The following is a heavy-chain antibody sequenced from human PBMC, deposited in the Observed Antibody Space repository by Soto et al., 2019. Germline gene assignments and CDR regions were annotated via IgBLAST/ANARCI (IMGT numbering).Heavy chain of an antibody. D-gene: IGHD6-19*01. V-gene: IGHV3-33*01. CDR2: IWYDGSNK. CDR3: ARDGRYSSGWYYYYYYYGMDV. Sequence: QVQLVESGGGVVQPGRSLRLSCAASGFTFSSYGMHWVRQAPGKGLEWVAVIWYDGSNKYYADSVKGRFTISRDNSKNTLYLQMNSLRAEDTAVYYCARDGRYSSGWYYYYYYYGMDVWGQGTTVTVSS. J-gene: IGHJ6*02. CDR1: GFTFSSYG.